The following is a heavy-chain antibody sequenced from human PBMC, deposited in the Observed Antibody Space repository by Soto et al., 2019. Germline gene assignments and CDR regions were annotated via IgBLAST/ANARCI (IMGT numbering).Heavy chain of an antibody. Sequence: DVQLLESGGDLVQPEGSLRLSCVASGFTFSRYAMHWVRQAPGRGLEWVATISGSGGSIYYADSVKGRFAISRDNSKNTLFLQMSSLRVEDSAIYYCVKGISGGYGCLDYWGQGTLVTVSS. D-gene: IGHD2-21*02. CDR3: VKGISGGYGCLDY. V-gene: IGHV3-23*01. CDR1: GFTFSRYA. CDR2: ISGSGGSI. J-gene: IGHJ4*02.